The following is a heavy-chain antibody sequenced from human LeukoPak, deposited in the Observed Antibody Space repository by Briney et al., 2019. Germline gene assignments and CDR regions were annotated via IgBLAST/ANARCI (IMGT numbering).Heavy chain of an antibody. CDR1: GDSISTYY. J-gene: IGHJ4*02. CDR3: AREWYYYDSSGYYPYFDY. CDR2: IYYSGST. D-gene: IGHD3-22*01. V-gene: IGHV4-59*01. Sequence: SETLSLTCTVSGDSISTYYWSWIRQPPGKGLEWIGYIYYSGSTNYNPSLKSRITISVDTSKNQFSLKLSSVTAADTAVYYCAREWYYYDSSGYYPYFDYWGQGTLVTVSS.